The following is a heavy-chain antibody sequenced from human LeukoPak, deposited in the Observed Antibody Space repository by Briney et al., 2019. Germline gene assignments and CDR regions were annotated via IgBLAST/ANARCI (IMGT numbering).Heavy chain of an antibody. CDR2: INPNSGGT. CDR1: GYTFTGYY. CDR3: AREWVVTPLFDY. V-gene: IGHV1-2*02. Sequence: VASVKVSCKASGYTFTGYYMHWVRQAPGQGLEWTGWINPNSGGTNYAQKFQGRVTMTRDTSISTAYMELSRLRSDDTAVYYCAREWVVTPLFDYWGQGTLVTVSS. D-gene: IGHD3-16*02. J-gene: IGHJ4*02.